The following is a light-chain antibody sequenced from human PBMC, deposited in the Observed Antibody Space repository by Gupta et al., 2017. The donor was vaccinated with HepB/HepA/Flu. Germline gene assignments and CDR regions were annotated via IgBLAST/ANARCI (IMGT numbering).Light chain of an antibody. CDR1: ERSSDW. Sequence: DVQMTQSPSTLSASVGDRVTITCRASERSSDWLVWYQHKPGKAPKLLIYSASTLESGVPSRFSGSGSGTEFTLTISSLQPDDDATYYCQQYNSYPLTFGGGTKVEMK. V-gene: IGKV1-5*03. CDR2: SAS. J-gene: IGKJ4*01. CDR3: QQYNSYPLT.